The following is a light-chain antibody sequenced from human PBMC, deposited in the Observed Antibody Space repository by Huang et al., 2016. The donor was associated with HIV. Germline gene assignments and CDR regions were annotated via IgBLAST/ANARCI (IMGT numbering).Light chain of an antibody. CDR2: DAS. V-gene: IGKV1-33*01. CDR3: QQYDNLPLT. J-gene: IGKJ4*01. CDR1: QDITSY. Sequence: DIQMTQSPSSLSASVGDRVTITCQASQDITSYLNLYQQKSGQAPKLLIYDASNFKTGVPSRFSGSGFGTDFTFTISSLQPEDIATYYCQQYDNLPLTFGGGTKVEIK.